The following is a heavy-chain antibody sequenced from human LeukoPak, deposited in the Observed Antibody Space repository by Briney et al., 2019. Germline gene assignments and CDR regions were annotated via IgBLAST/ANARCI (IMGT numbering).Heavy chain of an antibody. J-gene: IGHJ5*02. Sequence: GGSLKLSCSASGFIFSNYWMTCVRQAPGKGLEWVANIKQDGSEKYYVDSVKGRFTISRDNAKKSLYLQMNSLRAEDTAVYFCARDMIILQSWGQGTLVTVSS. V-gene: IGHV3-7*04. CDR1: GFIFSNYW. CDR3: ARDMIILQS. CDR2: IKQDGSEK. D-gene: IGHD3-16*01.